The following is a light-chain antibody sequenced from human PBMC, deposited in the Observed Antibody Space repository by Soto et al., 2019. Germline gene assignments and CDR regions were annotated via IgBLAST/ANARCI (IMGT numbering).Light chain of an antibody. CDR3: QQRSNWPWA. CDR1: LSVSSY. Sequence: EIVLKQYPATLSLSPGERATLSCRASLSVSSYLTWYQQKPGQAPRLLIYDASKKATDIPARFSGSVSGTDFTLTISSLEPEDFAVYYCQQRSNWPWAFGQGNNVEIK. CDR2: DAS. V-gene: IGKV3-11*01. J-gene: IGKJ1*01.